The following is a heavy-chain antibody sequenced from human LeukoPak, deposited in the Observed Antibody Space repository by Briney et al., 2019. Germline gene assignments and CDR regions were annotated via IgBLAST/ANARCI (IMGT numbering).Heavy chain of an antibody. CDR1: GGTFSSYA. Sequence: VASVKVSCKASGGTFSSYAISWVRQAPGQGLEWMGGIIPIFGTANYAQKFQGRVTITTDESTSTAYMELSSLRSEDTAVYYCARSGYQYYYHYYMDVWGKGTTVTVSS. CDR3: ARSGYQYYYHYYMDV. J-gene: IGHJ6*03. V-gene: IGHV1-69*05. CDR2: IIPIFGTA. D-gene: IGHD2-15*01.